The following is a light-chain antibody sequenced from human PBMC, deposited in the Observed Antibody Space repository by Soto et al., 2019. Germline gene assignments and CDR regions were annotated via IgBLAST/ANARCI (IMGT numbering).Light chain of an antibody. CDR1: QGFSNW. CDR2: KAS. J-gene: IGKJ1*01. V-gene: IGKV1-5*03. CDR3: QQSYSTPWT. Sequence: DIQMTQSPSTLSASVGDRVTITCRASQGFSNWLAWYQQKPGKAPKLLIYKASSLESGVPSRFSGSGSGTEFTLTISSLQPEDFATYYCQQSYSTPWTFGQGTKVDIK.